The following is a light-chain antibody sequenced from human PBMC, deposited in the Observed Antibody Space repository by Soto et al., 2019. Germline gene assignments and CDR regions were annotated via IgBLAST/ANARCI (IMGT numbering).Light chain of an antibody. Sequence: QSALTQPASVSGSPGQSNTISCTGSSSDVGSYNLVSWYQQHPGKAPKLMIYEGSKRPSGVSNRFSGSKSGNTASLTISGLQAEDEADYYCSSYAGSSTLVFGGGTKLTVL. CDR2: EGS. J-gene: IGLJ2*01. CDR1: SSDVGSYNL. V-gene: IGLV2-23*01. CDR3: SSYAGSSTLV.